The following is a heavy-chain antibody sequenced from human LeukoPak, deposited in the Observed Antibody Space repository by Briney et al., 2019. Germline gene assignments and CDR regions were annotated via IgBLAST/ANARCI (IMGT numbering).Heavy chain of an antibody. CDR1: GGSFSGYY. CDR3: ARARYHTEMTYFRTVYYFDY. D-gene: IGHD2-8*01. CDR2: INHSGST. V-gene: IGHV4-34*01. Sequence: SETLSLTCAVYGGSFSGYYWSWIRQPPGKGLEWIGAINHSGSTNYNPSLKSRVTISVDTSKKQFSLKLSSVTAADTAVYYCARARYHTEMTYFRTVYYFDYWGQGTLVTVSS. J-gene: IGHJ4*02.